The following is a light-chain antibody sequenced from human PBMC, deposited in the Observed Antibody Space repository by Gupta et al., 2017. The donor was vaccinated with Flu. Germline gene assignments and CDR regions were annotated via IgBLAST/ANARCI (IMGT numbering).Light chain of an antibody. CDR1: HDISIY. V-gene: IGKV1-33*01. CDR2: DAS. J-gene: IGKJ4*01. Sequence: DIQVTQSPSSLSASVGDRVTVTCQASHDISIYLNWYQQRPGKAPKLMVYDASTLETGVPSRFSGSGSGTNFTLTITSLQPEDFATYYCQQSDNVPLTFGGGTKVDFK. CDR3: QQSDNVPLT.